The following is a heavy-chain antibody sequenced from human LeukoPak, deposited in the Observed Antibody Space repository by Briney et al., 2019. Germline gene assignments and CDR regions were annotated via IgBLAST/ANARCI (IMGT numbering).Heavy chain of an antibody. CDR2: IYYSGST. D-gene: IGHD2-2*03. V-gene: IGHV4-59*01. Sequence: PSETLSLTCTVSGGSISSYYWSWIRQPPGKGLEWIGYIYYSGSTNYNPSLKSRVTISVDTSKNQFSLKLSSVTAADTAVYYCARDSYGYCSSTSCYPGQIILPYYFDYWGQGTLVTVSS. CDR1: GGSISSYY. CDR3: ARDSYGYCSSTSCYPGQIILPYYFDY. J-gene: IGHJ4*02.